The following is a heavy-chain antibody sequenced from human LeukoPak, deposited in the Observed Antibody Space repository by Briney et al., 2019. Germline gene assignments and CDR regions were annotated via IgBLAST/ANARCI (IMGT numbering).Heavy chain of an antibody. D-gene: IGHD6-19*01. Sequence: GESLKISCEGSGDSFTRYWIGWVRQMPGKGLELMGIIYPGDSDTRCSPSFQGQVTISADKSISTAYLQWSSLKASDTAMYYCPSLPHLGMDGNPTGFAPWGRGTLVTVSS. V-gene: IGHV5-51*01. CDR1: GDSFTRYW. J-gene: IGHJ5*02. CDR3: PSLPHLGMDGNPTGFAP. CDR2: IYPGDSDT.